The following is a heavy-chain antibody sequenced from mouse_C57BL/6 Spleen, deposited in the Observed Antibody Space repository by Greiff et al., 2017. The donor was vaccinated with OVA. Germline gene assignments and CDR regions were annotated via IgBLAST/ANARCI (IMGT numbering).Heavy chain of an antibody. CDR2: ISYDGSN. V-gene: IGHV3-6*01. J-gene: IGHJ4*01. Sequence: EVKVEESGPGLVKPSQSLSLTCSVTGYSITSGYYWNWIRQFPGNKLEWMGYISYDGSNNYNPSLKNRISITRDTSKNQFFLKLNSVTTEDTATYYCARADYDEEGYAMDYWGQGTSVTVSS. CDR1: GYSITSGYY. D-gene: IGHD2-4*01. CDR3: ARADYDEEGYAMDY.